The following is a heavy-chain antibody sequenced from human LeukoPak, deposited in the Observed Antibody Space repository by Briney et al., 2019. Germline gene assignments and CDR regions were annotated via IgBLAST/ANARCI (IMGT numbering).Heavy chain of an antibody. CDR1: GYTFSDYA. Sequence: ASVKVSCRASGYTFSDYAISWVRQAPGRGLEWMGWIRGHNGKTKYLEKFQGRVTMATDKSTSNAYMELRSLRSDDTAVYYCARYFNNYDSSGDYYVTNYYFDYWGQGTLVTVSS. D-gene: IGHD3-22*01. V-gene: IGHV1-18*01. J-gene: IGHJ4*02. CDR2: IRGHNGKT. CDR3: ARYFNNYDSSGDYYVTNYYFDY.